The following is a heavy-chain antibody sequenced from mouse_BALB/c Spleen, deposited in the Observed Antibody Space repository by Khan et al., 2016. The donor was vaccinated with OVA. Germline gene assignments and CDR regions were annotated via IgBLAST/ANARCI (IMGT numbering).Heavy chain of an antibody. V-gene: IGHV13-2*02. CDR3: SRGGYYYGTPFDY. CDR2: ITVKSDNSGA. Sequence: VQLVETGGGLVRPGNSLKLSCVTSGFTFSYYRMHWLRQFPGKRLEWIDVITVKSDNSGANYAESVKGRFTISRYDSKSSVYLQMNRLREEDTATYYCSRGGYYYGTPFDYWGQGTTLTVSS. J-gene: IGHJ2*01. D-gene: IGHD1-1*01. CDR1: GFTFSYYR.